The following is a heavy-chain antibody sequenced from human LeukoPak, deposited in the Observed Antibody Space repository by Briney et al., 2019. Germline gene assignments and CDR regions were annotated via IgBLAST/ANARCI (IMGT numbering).Heavy chain of an antibody. V-gene: IGHV3-23*01. CDR2: ISGSGGST. J-gene: IGHJ4*02. CDR1: GFTFSSYA. D-gene: IGHD3-9*01. Sequence: GGSLRLSCAAPGFTFSSYATSWVRQAPGKGLEWVSAISGSGGSTYYADSVKGRFTISRDNSKNTLYLQMNSLRAEDTAVYYCANPVLRTGPLWGQGTLVTVSS. CDR3: ANPVLRTGPL.